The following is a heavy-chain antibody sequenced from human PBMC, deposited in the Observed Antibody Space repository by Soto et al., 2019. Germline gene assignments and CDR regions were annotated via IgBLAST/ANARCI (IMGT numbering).Heavy chain of an antibody. Sequence: GGSLRLSCAASGFTFSSYGMHWVRQAPGKGLEWVAVISYDGSNKYYADSVKGRFTISRDNSKNTLYLQMNSLRAEDTAVYYCAKAGRELTLPGGVDYWGQGTLVTVSS. V-gene: IGHV3-30*18. CDR3: AKAGRELTLPGGVDY. J-gene: IGHJ4*02. CDR1: GFTFSSYG. D-gene: IGHD3-10*01. CDR2: ISYDGSNK.